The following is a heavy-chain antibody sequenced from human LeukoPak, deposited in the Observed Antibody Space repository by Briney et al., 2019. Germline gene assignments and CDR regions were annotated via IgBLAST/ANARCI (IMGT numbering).Heavy chain of an antibody. D-gene: IGHD5-24*01. J-gene: IGHJ4*02. CDR1: GFTFSHAW. Sequence: GGSLRLSCAASGFTFSHAWMTWVRQAPGKGLEWVSVIYSGGSTYYADSVKGRFTISRDNSKNTLHLQMNSLRVEDTAVYYCARARWDYFDYWGQGTLVTVSS. CDR3: ARARWDYFDY. CDR2: IYSGGST. V-gene: IGHV3-53*01.